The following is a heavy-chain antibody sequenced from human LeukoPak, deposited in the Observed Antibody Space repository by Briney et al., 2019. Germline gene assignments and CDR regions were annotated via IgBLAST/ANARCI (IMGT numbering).Heavy chain of an antibody. Sequence: PGGSLRLSCAASGFTFSSYGMHWVRQAPGKGLEWVAFIRYDGSNKYYADSVKGRFTISRDNSKNTLYLQMNSLRAEDTAVYYCASVWFGELLPDYWGQGTLVTVSS. CDR3: ASVWFGELLPDY. V-gene: IGHV3-30*02. CDR2: IRYDGSNK. CDR1: GFTFSSYG. J-gene: IGHJ4*02. D-gene: IGHD3-10*01.